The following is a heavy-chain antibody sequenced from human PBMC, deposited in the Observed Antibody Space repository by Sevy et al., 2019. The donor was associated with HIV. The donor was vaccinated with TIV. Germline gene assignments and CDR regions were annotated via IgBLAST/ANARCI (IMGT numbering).Heavy chain of an antibody. CDR3: AGSWIAAACTPLYWFEP. Sequence: SENLSLTCTVSGGSISSYYWSWIRQPPGKGLEWIGYIYYSGSTNYNPSLKSRVTISVDTSKNQFSLKLSSVTAADTGGYYCAGSWIAAACTPLYWFEPWGQGTLVTVSS. J-gene: IGHJ5*02. CDR2: IYYSGST. V-gene: IGHV4-59*01. D-gene: IGHD6-13*01. CDR1: GGSISSYY.